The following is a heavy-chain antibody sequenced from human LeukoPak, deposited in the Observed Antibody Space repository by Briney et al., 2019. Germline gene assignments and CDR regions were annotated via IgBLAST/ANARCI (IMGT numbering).Heavy chain of an antibody. J-gene: IGHJ4*02. CDR1: GFTVSSNY. CDR3: AKGGIAAAGIDGNIDY. Sequence: GGSLRLSCAASGFTVSSNYMSWVRQAPGKGLEWVSVIYSGGSTYYADSVKGRFTISRDNSKNTLYLQMNSLRAEDTAAYYCAKGGIAAAGIDGNIDYWGQGTLVTVSS. CDR2: IYSGGST. D-gene: IGHD6-13*01. V-gene: IGHV3-66*01.